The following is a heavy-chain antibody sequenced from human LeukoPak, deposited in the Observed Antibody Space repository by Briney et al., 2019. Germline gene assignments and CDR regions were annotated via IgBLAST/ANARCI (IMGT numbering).Heavy chain of an antibody. V-gene: IGHV4-61*10. Sequence: SETLSLTCIVSGGSISRGSYYWSWIRQPAGKGLEWMGRIYNSGSTNYNPSLKSRVTISVDTSKNQFSLKLSSVTAADTAVYYCAREYSGYDYRLDPWGQGTLVTVSS. J-gene: IGHJ5*02. CDR1: GGSISRGSYY. D-gene: IGHD5-12*01. CDR3: AREYSGYDYRLDP. CDR2: IYNSGST.